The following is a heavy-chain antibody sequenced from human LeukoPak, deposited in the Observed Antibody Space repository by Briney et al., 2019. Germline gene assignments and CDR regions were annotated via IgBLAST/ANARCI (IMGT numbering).Heavy chain of an antibody. V-gene: IGHV3-21*03. Sequence: GGSLRLSCAASGFSFSFSNMNCVRQAPGKGLEWVPYISSTNGHTYYADSVNGRFTISRDTAKNSLYLQMNSLRVEDTAIYFCARDRDSGGLYGGADLWGQGVLVTVSA. CDR1: GFSFSFSN. D-gene: IGHD6-19*01. CDR2: ISSTNGHT. CDR3: ARDRDSGGLYGGADL. J-gene: IGHJ5*02.